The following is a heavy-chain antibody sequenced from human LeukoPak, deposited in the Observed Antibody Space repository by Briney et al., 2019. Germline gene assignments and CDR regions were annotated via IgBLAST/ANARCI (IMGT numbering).Heavy chain of an antibody. V-gene: IGHV4-38-2*02. Sequence: SETLSLTCTVSGYSISSGYYWDWIRPPPGKGLEWIGSIYHSGRTFYNPSLKSRVTISVDTSKNQFPLKLSSVTAADTAVYYCARHSPYSGSPDDAFDIWGQGTMVTVSS. CDR3: ARHSPYSGSPDDAFDI. CDR2: IYHSGRT. J-gene: IGHJ3*02. CDR1: GYSISSGYY. D-gene: IGHD1-26*01.